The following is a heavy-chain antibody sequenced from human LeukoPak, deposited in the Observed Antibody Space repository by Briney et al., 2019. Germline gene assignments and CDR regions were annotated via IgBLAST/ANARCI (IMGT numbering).Heavy chain of an antibody. D-gene: IGHD5-18*01. J-gene: IGHJ2*01. V-gene: IGHV4-59*01. CDR1: GGSISSYY. CDR3: ARRDTAMVGYFDL. CDR2: IYYSGST. Sequence: SETLSLTCTVSGGSISSYYWSWIRLPPGKGLEWIGYIYYSGSTNYNPSLKSRVTISVDTSKNQFSLKLSSVTAADTAVYYCARRDTAMVGYFDLWGRGTLVTVSS.